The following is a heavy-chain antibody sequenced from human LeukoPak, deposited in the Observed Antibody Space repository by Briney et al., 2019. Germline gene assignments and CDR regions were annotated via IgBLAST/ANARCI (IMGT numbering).Heavy chain of an antibody. CDR1: GYSISSCHY. D-gene: IGHD1-26*01. V-gene: IGHV4-38-2*01. CDR2: IYHSGST. Sequence: SETLSLTCAVSGYSISSCHYWGWIRQPPGKVLEWIGSIYHSGSTYYNPSLKSRVTISVDTSKNQFSLKLSSMTAADTAGYYCARLYSGSYSAGFWGQGTLVIVSS. J-gene: IGHJ4*02. CDR3: ARLYSGSYSAGF.